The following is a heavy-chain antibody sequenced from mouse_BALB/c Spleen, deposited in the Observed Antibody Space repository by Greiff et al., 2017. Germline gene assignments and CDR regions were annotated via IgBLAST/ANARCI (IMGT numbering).Heavy chain of an antibody. D-gene: IGHD2-2*01. Sequence: EVQLQQSGPELVKPGASVKVSCKASGYSFTDYNMYWVKQSHGKSLEWIGYIDPYNGGTSYNQKFKGKAKLTAVTSASTAHMELSSLTNEDSAVYYCTRIYYGYDDPAWFAYWGQGTLVTVSA. CDR2: IDPYNGGT. CDR1: GYSFTDYN. V-gene: IGHV1S135*01. CDR3: TRIYYGYDDPAWFAY. J-gene: IGHJ3*01.